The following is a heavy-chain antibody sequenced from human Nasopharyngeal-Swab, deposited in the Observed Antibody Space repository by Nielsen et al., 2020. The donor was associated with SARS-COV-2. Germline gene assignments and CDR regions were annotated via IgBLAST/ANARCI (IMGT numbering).Heavy chain of an antibody. CDR2: ISSSSYI. D-gene: IGHD4-11*01. CDR3: ARWDYSNYDLDY. Sequence: GGSLRLSCAASGFTFSSYSMNWVRQAPGKGLEWVSSISSSSYIYYADSVKGRFTISRDNAKNSLYLQMNSLRAEDTAVYYCARWDYSNYDLDYWGQGTLVIVSS. V-gene: IGHV3-21*01. J-gene: IGHJ4*02. CDR1: GFTFSSYS.